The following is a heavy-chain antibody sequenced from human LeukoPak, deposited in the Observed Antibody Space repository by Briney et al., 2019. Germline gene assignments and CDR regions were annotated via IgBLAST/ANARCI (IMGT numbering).Heavy chain of an antibody. CDR1: GGSMNTGTYY. Sequence: PSQTLSLSCSVSGGSMNTGTYYWSWVRQPAGKGLEWIGRISTGRKTEYNPSLKSRVTISVDTSKNQFSLKLSSVTAADTAVYYCARDRSYSRKPFDYWGQGTLVTVSS. CDR3: ARDRSYSRKPFDY. J-gene: IGHJ4*02. V-gene: IGHV4-61*02. CDR2: ISTGRKT. D-gene: IGHD1-26*01.